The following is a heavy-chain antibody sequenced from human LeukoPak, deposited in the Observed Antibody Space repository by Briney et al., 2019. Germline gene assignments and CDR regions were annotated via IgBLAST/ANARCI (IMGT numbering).Heavy chain of an antibody. V-gene: IGHV3-7*03. J-gene: IGHJ6*02. D-gene: IGHD3-16*01. Sequence: PGGSLRLSCAASGFTFRTYWMSWVRQAPGKGLEWVANIKHDGSEKNYVDSVKGRFTISRDNAKNSLYLQMSNLRAEDTAVYFCARGGGLDVWGQGATVTVSS. CDR3: ARGGGLDV. CDR2: IKHDGSEK. CDR1: GFTFRTYW.